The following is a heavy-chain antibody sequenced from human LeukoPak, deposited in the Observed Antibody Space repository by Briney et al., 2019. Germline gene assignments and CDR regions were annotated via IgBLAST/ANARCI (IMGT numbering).Heavy chain of an antibody. D-gene: IGHD3-22*01. CDR2: INSDGSST. Sequence: SGGSLRLSCAASGFTFSSYWMHWVRQAPGKGLVWVSRINSDGSSTSYADSVKGRFTISRDNAKNTLYLQMNSLRVEDTAVYYCASDYYDSSGYYYFDYWGPGTLVTVSS. CDR1: GFTFSSYW. V-gene: IGHV3-74*01. CDR3: ASDYYDSSGYYYFDY. J-gene: IGHJ4*02.